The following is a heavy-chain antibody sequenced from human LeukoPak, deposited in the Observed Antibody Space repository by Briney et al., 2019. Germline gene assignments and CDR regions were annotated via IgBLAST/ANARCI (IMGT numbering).Heavy chain of an antibody. Sequence: SETLSLTCAVYGGSFSGYYWSWIRQPPGKGLEWIASIHYSETTYYNPSLKSRVTISVDTSKNHFPLKLSSVTAADTAVYYCARGPTYQPIDFWGQGTLVTVSS. CDR2: IHYSETT. V-gene: IGHV4-34*01. CDR3: ARGPTYQPIDF. J-gene: IGHJ4*02. CDR1: GGSFSGYY. D-gene: IGHD2-2*01.